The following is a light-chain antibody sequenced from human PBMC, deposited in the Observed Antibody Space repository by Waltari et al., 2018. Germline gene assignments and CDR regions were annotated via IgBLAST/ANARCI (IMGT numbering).Light chain of an antibody. CDR3: QQSYSTPGT. J-gene: IGKJ2*01. V-gene: IGKV1-39*01. CDR2: AAS. CDR1: QSISSY. Sequence: DIQMTQSPSYLSASVGDRVTITCRASQSISSYLNWYQQKPGKAPKLLIYAASSLQSGVPSRFIVSGSGADFTLTISILQPEDFATYYCQQSYSTPGTFGQGTKLEIK.